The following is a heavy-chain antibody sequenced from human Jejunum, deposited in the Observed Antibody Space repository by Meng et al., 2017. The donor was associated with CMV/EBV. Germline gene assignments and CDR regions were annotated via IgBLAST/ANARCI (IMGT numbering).Heavy chain of an antibody. CDR2: ISGGST. Sequence: RRHGMSWVRQAPGKGLEWVSSISGGSTYYADSRKGRFTISRDNSKNTLYLQMNNLGAEGTAVYYCTRDSAIYYDFSSGYLSNGLDVWGQGTTVTVSS. CDR1: RRHG. V-gene: IGHV3-38*02. CDR3: TRDSAIYYDFSSGYLSNGLDV. D-gene: IGHD3-3*01. J-gene: IGHJ6*02.